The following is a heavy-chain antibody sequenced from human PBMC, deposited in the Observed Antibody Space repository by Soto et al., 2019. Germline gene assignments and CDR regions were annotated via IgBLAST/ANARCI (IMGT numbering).Heavy chain of an antibody. CDR3: AKAGSVSHGGFDM. J-gene: IGHJ3*02. Sequence: QVQLVESGGGVVQTGRSLRLSCAASGFIFSTYGMHWVRQAPCKWLEWVAVISYDGSNQYYEDSVKGRFTISRHNSKNTLYLQMNSLRVEKKSVYYCAKAGSVSHGGFDMCGQGTMVTVSA. CDR2: ISYDGSNQ. V-gene: IGHV3-30*18. CDR1: GFIFSTYG.